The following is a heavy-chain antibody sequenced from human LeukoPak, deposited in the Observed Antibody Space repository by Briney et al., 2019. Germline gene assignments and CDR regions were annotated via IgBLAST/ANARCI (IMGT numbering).Heavy chain of an antibody. V-gene: IGHV1-18*01. D-gene: IGHD3-10*01. CDR1: GYTFTNYG. CDR3: ARVITRWFGEPGPFDP. Sequence: ASVKVSCKASGYTFTNYGISWVRQAPGQGLEWMGWISIYNGNTDYAQKLRGRVTMTTDTSTSTAYMELRSLRSEDTAVYYCARVITRWFGEPGPFDPWGQGTLVTVSS. CDR2: ISIYNGNT. J-gene: IGHJ5*02.